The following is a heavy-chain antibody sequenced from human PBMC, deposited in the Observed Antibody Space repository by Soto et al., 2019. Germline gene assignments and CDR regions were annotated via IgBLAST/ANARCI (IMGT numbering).Heavy chain of an antibody. CDR1: GYTFTSYY. J-gene: IGHJ6*02. CDR3: ARHLKLRFLEWSAPLLGYYYGMDV. Sequence: GASVKVSCKASGYTFTSYYMHWVRQAPGQGLEWMGIINPSGGSTSYAQKFQGRVTMTRDTSTSTVYMELSSLRSEDTAVYYCARHLKLRFLEWSAPLLGYYYGMDVWGQGTPVTFYS. V-gene: IGHV1-46*01. CDR2: INPSGGST. D-gene: IGHD3-3*01.